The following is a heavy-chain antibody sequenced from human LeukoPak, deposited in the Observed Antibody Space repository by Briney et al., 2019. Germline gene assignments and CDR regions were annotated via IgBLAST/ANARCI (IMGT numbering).Heavy chain of an antibody. CDR3: ARDEERTTWYFDL. CDR1: GGSISSYY. CDR2: IYYSGST. D-gene: IGHD1/OR15-1a*01. J-gene: IGHJ2*01. V-gene: IGHV4-59*12. Sequence: SETLSLTCTVSGGSISSYYWSWIRQPPGKGLEWIGYIYYSGSTNYNPSLKSRVTISVDTSKNQFSLKLNSVTAADTAVYYCARDEERTTWYFDLWGRGTLVTVSS.